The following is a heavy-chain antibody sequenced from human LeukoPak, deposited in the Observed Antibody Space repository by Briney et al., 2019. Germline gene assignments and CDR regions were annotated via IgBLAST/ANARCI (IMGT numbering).Heavy chain of an antibody. J-gene: IGHJ6*03. V-gene: IGHV2-5*01. CDR2: IYWNDDK. CDR1: GFSLSTSGVG. D-gene: IGHD3-10*01. CDR3: AHRGWNYGSGIYYYMDV. Sequence: SGPTLVKPTQTLTLTCTFSGFSLSTSGVGVGWIRQPPGKALEWLALIYWNDDKRYSPSPKSRLTITKDTSKNQVVLTMTNMDPVDTATYYCAHRGWNYGSGIYYYMDVWGKGTTVTVSS.